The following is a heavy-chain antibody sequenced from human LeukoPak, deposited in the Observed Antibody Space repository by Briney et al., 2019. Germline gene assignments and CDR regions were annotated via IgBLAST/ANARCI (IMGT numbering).Heavy chain of an antibody. J-gene: IGHJ3*02. D-gene: IGHD2-8*01. V-gene: IGHV3-21*01. CDR2: ISSSSSYI. CDR1: GFTFSSYS. Sequence: GGSLRLSCAGSGFTFSSYSTNWVRQAPGKGLEWVSSISSSSSYIYYADSVKGRFTISRDNAKNSLYLQMNSLRAEDTAVYYCARDANGASAFDIWGQGTMVTVSS. CDR3: ARDANGASAFDI.